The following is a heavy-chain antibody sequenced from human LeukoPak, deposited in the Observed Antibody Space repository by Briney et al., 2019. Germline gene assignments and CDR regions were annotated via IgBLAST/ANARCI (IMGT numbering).Heavy chain of an antibody. CDR1: GFTFSRYW. J-gene: IGHJ4*02. D-gene: IGHD3-22*01. V-gene: IGHV3-74*01. Sequence: GRSLRLSCAASGFTFSRYWMHWVRQASGKGLVWVSGINSDGSSTSNADSVKGRFTISRDNAKNTLYLQMNSLRAEDTAVYYCARSGYYDSSGYLDYWGQGTLVTVSS. CDR2: INSDGSST. CDR3: ARSGYYDSSGYLDY.